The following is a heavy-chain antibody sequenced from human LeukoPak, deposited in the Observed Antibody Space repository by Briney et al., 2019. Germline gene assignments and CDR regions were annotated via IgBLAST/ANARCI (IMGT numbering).Heavy chain of an antibody. J-gene: IGHJ4*02. D-gene: IGHD6-13*01. Sequence: ASVKVSCKTSGYRFTAHFMYWVRQAPGQGLEWMGWINPNDGGTNHAQKCQGRVTLTRDTTFTTTYMDVTRLTPDDTAVYYCARGGVPGQQLDYWGPGTLVTVSS. CDR2: INPNDGGT. CDR1: GYRFTAHF. V-gene: IGHV1-2*02. CDR3: ARGGVPGQQLDY.